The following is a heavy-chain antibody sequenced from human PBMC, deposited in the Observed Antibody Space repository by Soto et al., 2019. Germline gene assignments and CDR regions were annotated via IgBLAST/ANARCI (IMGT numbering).Heavy chain of an antibody. V-gene: IGHV1-2*02. Sequence: ASVEVSCKTSGYTFTGYYMYWVLQAPGKGLEWMGRINPSSGGTKYAENFQGRVTMTRDTSISTAYMELSRLRSDDTAVYFCARDQGSVSWDYYYGMDVWGQGTTVTVSS. CDR3: ARDQGSVSWDYYYGMDV. J-gene: IGHJ6*02. D-gene: IGHD1-26*01. CDR2: INPSSGGT. CDR1: GYTFTGYY.